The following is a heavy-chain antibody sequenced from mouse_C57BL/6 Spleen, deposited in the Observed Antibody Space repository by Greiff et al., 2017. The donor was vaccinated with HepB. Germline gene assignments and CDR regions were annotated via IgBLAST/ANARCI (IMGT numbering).Heavy chain of an antibody. D-gene: IGHD2-3*01. CDR2: IYPGSGNT. V-gene: IGHV1-76*01. CDR3: ARSAIYDGYYGAMDY. J-gene: IGHJ4*01. Sequence: QVQLQQSGAELVRPGASVKLSCKASGYTFTDYYINWVKQRPGQGLEWIARIYPGSGNTYYNEKFKGKATLTAEKSSSTAYMQLSSLTSEDSAVYFCARSAIYDGYYGAMDYWGQGTSVTVSS. CDR1: GYTFTDYY.